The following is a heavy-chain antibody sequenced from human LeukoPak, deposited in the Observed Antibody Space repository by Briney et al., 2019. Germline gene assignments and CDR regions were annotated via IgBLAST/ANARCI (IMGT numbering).Heavy chain of an antibody. J-gene: IGHJ6*03. CDR2: IRYDGSNK. CDR1: GFTFSSYG. V-gene: IGHV3-30*02. CDR3: AKDSKWFGEMGYYMDV. D-gene: IGHD3-10*01. Sequence: GGSLRLSCAASGFTFSSYGMHWVRQAPGKGLEWVAFIRYDGSNKYYADSVKGRFTISRDNSKNTLYLQMNSLRAEDTAVYYCAKDSKWFGEMGYYMDVWGKGTTVTISS.